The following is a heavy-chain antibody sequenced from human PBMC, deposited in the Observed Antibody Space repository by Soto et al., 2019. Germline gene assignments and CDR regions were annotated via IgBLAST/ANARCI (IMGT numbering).Heavy chain of an antibody. CDR2: IIPIFGTA. Sequence: SVKVSCKASGGTFSSYAISWVRQAPGQGLEWMGGIIPIFGTANYAQKFQGRVTITADESTSTAYMELSSLRFEDTAVYYCARARITIFGVDTYYYYGMDVWGQGTTVTVSS. V-gene: IGHV1-69*13. CDR3: ARARITIFGVDTYYYYGMDV. D-gene: IGHD3-3*01. J-gene: IGHJ6*02. CDR1: GGTFSSYA.